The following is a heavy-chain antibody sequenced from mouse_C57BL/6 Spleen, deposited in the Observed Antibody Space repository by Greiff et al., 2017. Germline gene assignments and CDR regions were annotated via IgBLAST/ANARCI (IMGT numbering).Heavy chain of an antibody. J-gene: IGHJ1*03. CDR3: ARRGLRRDWYFDV. Sequence: VHLVESGPELVKPGASVKISCKASGYAFSSSWMNWVKQRPGKGLEWIGRIYPGDGDTNYNGKFKGKATLTADKSSSTAYMQLSSLTSEDSAVYFCARRGLRRDWYFDVWGTGTTVTVSS. CDR2: IYPGDGDT. V-gene: IGHV1-82*01. CDR1: GYAFSSSW. D-gene: IGHD2-2*01.